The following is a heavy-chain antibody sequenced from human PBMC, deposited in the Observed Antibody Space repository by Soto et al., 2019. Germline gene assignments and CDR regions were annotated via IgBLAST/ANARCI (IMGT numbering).Heavy chain of an antibody. D-gene: IGHD6-19*01. CDR2: IKEDGSEK. CDR3: VRTGWSPPAE. V-gene: IGHV3-7*01. Sequence: EVQLVESGGGLVQPGGSLRLSCAVSGFTFNRHWMSWVRQTPGKGLEWVASIKEDGSEKSYVDSVQGRFTISRDNAKNSLFLQMNSRRVEGTAVYYCVRTGWSPPAEWGQGTLVTVSS. J-gene: IGHJ4*02. CDR1: GFTFNRHW.